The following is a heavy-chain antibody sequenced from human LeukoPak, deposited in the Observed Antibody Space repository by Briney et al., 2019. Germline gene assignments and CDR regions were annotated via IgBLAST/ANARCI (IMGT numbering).Heavy chain of an antibody. V-gene: IGHV1-18*01. CDR3: ARDRSGITIFGVATPPDY. J-gene: IGHJ4*02. Sequence: ASVKVSCKASGYTFTSYGISWVRQAPGQGLEWMGWISAYNGNTNYAQKLQGRVTMTTDTSTSTAYMELRSLRSDDTAVYYCARDRSGITIFGVATPPDYWGQGTLVTVSS. D-gene: IGHD3-3*01. CDR1: GYTFTSYG. CDR2: ISAYNGNT.